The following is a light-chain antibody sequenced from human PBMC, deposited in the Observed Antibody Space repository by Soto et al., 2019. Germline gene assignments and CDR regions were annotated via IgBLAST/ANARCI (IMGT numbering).Light chain of an antibody. CDR2: KAS. CDR1: QSISVW. Sequence: DIPLTQSHSTLSASLSDRVPIXWGASQSISVWLAWYQQKAGKAPNLLIYKASRLESGVPSRFSGSGSETEFTLTISSLQPDDFATYYCQQYNSYSETFGQGTKVDIK. CDR3: QQYNSYSET. V-gene: IGKV1-5*03. J-gene: IGKJ1*01.